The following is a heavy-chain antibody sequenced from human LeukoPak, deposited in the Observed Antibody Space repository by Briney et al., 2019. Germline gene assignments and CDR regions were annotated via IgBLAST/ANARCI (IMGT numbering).Heavy chain of an antibody. D-gene: IGHD5-24*01. CDR1: GFTFSSHS. J-gene: IGHJ4*02. CDR2: VSSSSTYI. V-gene: IGHV3-21*01. CDR3: ARDSGGDGEFDH. Sequence: GGSLRLSCAASGFTFSSHSMNWVRQAPGGGLEWVSSVSSSSTYIYYADSVRGRFTISRDNAKNSLYLQMNSLRDEDTVVYYCARDSGGDGEFDHWGQGTLVTVSS.